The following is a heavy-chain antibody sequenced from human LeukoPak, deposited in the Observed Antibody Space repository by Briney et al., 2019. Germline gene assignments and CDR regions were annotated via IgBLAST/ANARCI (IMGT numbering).Heavy chain of an antibody. V-gene: IGHV4-4*07. D-gene: IGHD3-22*01. CDR2: VHATGTT. CDR3: ARVLGSSGYAGDWRFDL. Sequence: PSETLSLTCSVSGASISLYYWSWVRQSAGKRPEWIGRVHATGTTNYNPSLRSRVSLSVDTSKKQFSLKLNSVTAADTAVYYCARVLGSSGYAGDWRFDLWGRGTLVTVSS. J-gene: IGHJ2*01. CDR1: GASISLYY.